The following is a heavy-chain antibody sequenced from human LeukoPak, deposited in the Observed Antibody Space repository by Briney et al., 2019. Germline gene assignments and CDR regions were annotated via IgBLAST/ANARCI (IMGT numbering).Heavy chain of an antibody. V-gene: IGHV1-18*01. D-gene: IGHD5-18*01. J-gene: IGHJ2*01. Sequence: ASVKVSCKASGYTFTSYGISWVRQAPGQGLEWMGWISAYNGNTNYAQKLQGRVTMTTDTSTSTAYMELRSLRSDDTAVYYCAREKYSYGYLGFGWYFDLWGRGTLVTVSS. CDR2: ISAYNGNT. CDR3: AREKYSYGYLGFGWYFDL. CDR1: GYTFTSYG.